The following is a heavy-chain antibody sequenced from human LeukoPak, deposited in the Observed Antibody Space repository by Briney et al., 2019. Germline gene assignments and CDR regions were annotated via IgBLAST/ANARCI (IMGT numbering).Heavy chain of an antibody. J-gene: IGHJ4*02. V-gene: IGHV3-23*01. Sequence: PGGSLSLTCAASGFTFRSYVISWVRQAPGKGLEWVSAIGGSTYYAGSVKGRLTISRDNSKSTLYLQMNSLRAEDTAVYYCAKAESGSYSALDYWGQGTLVTVSS. D-gene: IGHD3-10*01. CDR2: IGGST. CDR1: GFTFRSYV. CDR3: AKAESGSYSALDY.